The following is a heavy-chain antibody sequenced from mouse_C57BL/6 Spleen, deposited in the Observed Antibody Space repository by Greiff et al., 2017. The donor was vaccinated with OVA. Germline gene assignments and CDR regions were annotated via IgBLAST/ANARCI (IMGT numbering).Heavy chain of an antibody. V-gene: IGHV1-64*01. J-gene: IGHJ4*01. D-gene: IGHD1-1*01. CDR3: APHYYGSSYDAMDY. Sequence: QVHVKQPGAELVKPGASVKLSCKASGYTFTSYWMHWVKQRPGQGLEWIGMIHPNSGSTNYNEKFKSKATLTVDKSSSTAYMQLSSLTSEDSAVYYCAPHYYGSSYDAMDYWGQGTSVTVSS. CDR1: GYTFTSYW. CDR2: IHPNSGST.